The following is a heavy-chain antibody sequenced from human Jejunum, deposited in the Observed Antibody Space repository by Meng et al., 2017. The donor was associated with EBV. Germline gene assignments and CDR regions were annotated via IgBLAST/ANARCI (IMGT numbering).Heavy chain of an antibody. D-gene: IGHD3-10*01. V-gene: IGHV3-72*01. CDR3: ADVTVTSGSDF. Sequence: QRLGCGGRVVTPAGTLRLSCVASGFTFSYHYMDGVRQAPGKGLEWVGRIKNKADGYTTIYAASVKGRFTVSRDDSKSSLYLQMNSLKAEDTAVYYCADVTVTSGSDFWGQGTLVTVSS. CDR1: GFTFSYHY. J-gene: IGHJ4*02. CDR2: IKNKADGYTT.